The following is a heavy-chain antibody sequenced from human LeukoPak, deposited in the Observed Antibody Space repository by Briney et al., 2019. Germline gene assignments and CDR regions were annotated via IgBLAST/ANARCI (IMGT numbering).Heavy chain of an antibody. CDR3: ARSSGHYLNYFDY. CDR1: GFTFSSYA. Sequence: PGGSLRLSCAASGFTFSSYAMHWVRQAPGKGLEWVAVISYDGSNKYYADSVKGRFTISRDNSKNTLYLQMNSLRAEDTAVYYCARSSGHYLNYFDYWGQGTLVTVSS. V-gene: IGHV3-30-3*01. CDR2: ISYDGSNK. J-gene: IGHJ4*02. D-gene: IGHD3-22*01.